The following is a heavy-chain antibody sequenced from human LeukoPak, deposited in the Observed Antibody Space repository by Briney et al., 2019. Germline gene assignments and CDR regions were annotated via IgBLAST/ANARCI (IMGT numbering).Heavy chain of an antibody. CDR3: ARIDIVVVPAAIGNTVWFDP. V-gene: IGHV1-18*01. CDR2: ISAYNGNT. Sequence: EASVKVSCKASGYTFTSYGISWVRQAPGQGLEWMGWISAYNGNTNYAQKLQGRVTMTTDTSTSTAYMELRSLRSDATAVYYCARIDIVVVPAAIGNTVWFDPWGQGTLVTVSS. CDR1: GYTFTSYG. D-gene: IGHD2-2*02. J-gene: IGHJ5*02.